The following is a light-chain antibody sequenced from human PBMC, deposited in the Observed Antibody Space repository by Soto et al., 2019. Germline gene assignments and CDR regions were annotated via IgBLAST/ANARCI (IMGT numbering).Light chain of an antibody. CDR3: QSYDSSLSAFYL. Sequence: QLVLTQPPSVSGAPGQRVTISCTGSNSNIGAGYDVHWYQHLPGTAPKLLIYGNSNRPSGVPDRFSGSKSGTSASLAITGLQAEDEADYYCQSYDSSLSAFYLFGTGTKLTVL. CDR2: GNS. CDR1: NSNIGAGYD. J-gene: IGLJ1*01. V-gene: IGLV1-40*01.